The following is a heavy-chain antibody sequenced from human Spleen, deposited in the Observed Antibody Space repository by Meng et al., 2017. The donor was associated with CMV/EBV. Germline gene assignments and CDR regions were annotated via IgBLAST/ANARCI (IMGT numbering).Heavy chain of an antibody. D-gene: IGHD3-16*02. Sequence: FSGYYWSVIRQPPGKGLEWIGEINHSGSTNYNPSLKSRVTISVDTSKNQFSLKLSSVTAADTAVYYCARGRYYDYVWGSYRWSSFDYWGQGTLVTVSS. CDR1: FSGYY. CDR2: INHSGST. J-gene: IGHJ4*02. CDR3: ARGRYYDYVWGSYRWSSFDY. V-gene: IGHV4-34*01.